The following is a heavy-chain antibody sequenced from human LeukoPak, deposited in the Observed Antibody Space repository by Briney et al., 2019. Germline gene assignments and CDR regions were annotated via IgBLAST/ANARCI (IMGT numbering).Heavy chain of an antibody. V-gene: IGHV3-48*02. J-gene: IGHJ4*02. CDR3: ARDGVYGSGTYYNDY. Sequence: PGGSLRLSCAASGFTFSSSAMNWVRQTPGKGLEGISYISTTITTIYYAAPVKGRFTIPTKNPTTPLYLQMNSLRDEDTAVYYCARDGVYGSGTYYNDYWGQGTLVTVSS. CDR1: GFTFSSSA. D-gene: IGHD3-10*01. CDR2: ISTTITTI.